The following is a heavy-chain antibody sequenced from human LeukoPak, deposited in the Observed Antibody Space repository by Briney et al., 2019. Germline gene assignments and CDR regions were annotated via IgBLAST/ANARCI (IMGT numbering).Heavy chain of an antibody. Sequence: VASVKVSCKASGYTFTSYGISWVRQAPGQGLEWMGWISAYNGNTNYAQKLRGRVTMTTDTSTSTAYMELRSLRSGDTAVYYCARVYCSSTSCYFSYYYYMDVWGKGTTVTVSS. V-gene: IGHV1-18*01. J-gene: IGHJ6*03. CDR3: ARVYCSSTSCYFSYYYYMDV. D-gene: IGHD2-2*01. CDR2: ISAYNGNT. CDR1: GYTFTSYG.